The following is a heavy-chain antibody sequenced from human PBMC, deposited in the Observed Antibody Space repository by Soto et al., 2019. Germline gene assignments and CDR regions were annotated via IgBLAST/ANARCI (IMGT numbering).Heavy chain of an antibody. Sequence: GGSLRLSCVFSGFIFSDYAMSWVRQAPGKRLEWVSTIGHNGVSTYYADSVKGRFTISRDNSKNTLYLRMNSLRADDMGVYYCAKRVSMDVWGQGTTVTVSS. V-gene: IGHV3-23*01. CDR1: GFIFSDYA. J-gene: IGHJ6*02. CDR3: AKRVSMDV. CDR2: IGHNGVST.